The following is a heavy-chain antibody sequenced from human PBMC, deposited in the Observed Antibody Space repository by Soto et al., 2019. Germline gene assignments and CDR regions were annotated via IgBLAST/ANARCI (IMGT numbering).Heavy chain of an antibody. V-gene: IGHV4-30-2*01. J-gene: IGHJ6*02. Sequence: LQLQESGSGLVKPSQTLSLTCGVSGGSINSGDYAWSWIRQPPGKGLECMGYIYHSGRTYYNPSLKSRVTILVDRSKNQFSLKLSSVTAADTAVYYCAGIRIAAAGGGLDVWGQGTTVTVSS. CDR2: IYHSGRT. CDR1: GGSINSGDYA. D-gene: IGHD6-13*01. CDR3: AGIRIAAAGGGLDV.